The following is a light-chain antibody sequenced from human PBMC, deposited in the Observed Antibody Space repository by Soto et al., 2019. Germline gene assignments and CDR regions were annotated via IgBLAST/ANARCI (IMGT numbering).Light chain of an antibody. CDR1: QSVSSN. Sequence: EIVLTQSPGTLSLSPGERATLSCRASQSVSSNLAWYQQKPGQAPRLLISDASSRATGIPDRFSGSGSGTDFTPTISRLEPEDFAVYYCQQYGNSPVTFGQGTKVDIK. CDR2: DAS. CDR3: QQYGNSPVT. J-gene: IGKJ1*01. V-gene: IGKV3-20*01.